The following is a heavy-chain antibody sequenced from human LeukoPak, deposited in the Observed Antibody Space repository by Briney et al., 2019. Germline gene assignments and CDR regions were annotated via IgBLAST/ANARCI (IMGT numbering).Heavy chain of an antibody. V-gene: IGHV1-69*13. Sequence: ASVKVSCKASGGSFSNYAISWVRQAPGQGLEWMGGIVPILSTTNYARKFQGRVTMTAGESTSTAYMELSSLRSDDTAVYYCARGPPPYTEGDLFYYYGLDVWGQGTTVTVSS. CDR3: ARGPPPYTEGDLFYYYGLDV. D-gene: IGHD3-16*01. CDR2: IVPILSTT. CDR1: GGSFSNYA. J-gene: IGHJ6*02.